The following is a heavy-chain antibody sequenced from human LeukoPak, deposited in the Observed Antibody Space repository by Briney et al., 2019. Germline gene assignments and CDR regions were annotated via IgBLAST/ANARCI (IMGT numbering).Heavy chain of an antibody. CDR2: ISSSSRYI. V-gene: IGHV3-21*01. J-gene: IGHJ4*02. D-gene: IGHD6-19*01. CDR3: ARDNGWGRYYYDS. CDR1: GFTFSSYS. Sequence: GGSLRLSCAASGFTFSSYSMNWVRQAPGEGLEWVSFISSSSRYIYYADSVKGRFTISRDNAKNSLYPQMNSLRVEDTAVYYCARDNGWGRYYYDSWGQGTLATVSS.